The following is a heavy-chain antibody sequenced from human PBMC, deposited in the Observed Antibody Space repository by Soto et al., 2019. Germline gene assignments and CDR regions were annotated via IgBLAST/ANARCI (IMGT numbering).Heavy chain of an antibody. D-gene: IGHD4-17*01. V-gene: IGHV4-31*03. CDR1: GGSISSGGYY. CDR2: IYYSGSN. CDR3: ARALITVTLFDP. J-gene: IGHJ5*02. Sequence: QVQLQESGPGLVKPSQTLSLTCTVSGGSISSGGYYWSWIRQHPGKGLEWIGYIYYSGSNHYNPSLKSRVTISVVTSKNQFSLKLSSVTAADTAVYYCARALITVTLFDPWGQGTLVTVSS.